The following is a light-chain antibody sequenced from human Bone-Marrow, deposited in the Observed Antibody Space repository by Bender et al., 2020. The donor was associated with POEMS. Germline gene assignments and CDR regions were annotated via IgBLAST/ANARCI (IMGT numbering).Light chain of an antibody. Sequence: QSALTQPASMSGSPRQSITISCTGTSSDIGTFNLVSWFQQHPGKAPKLIIYEINNRPSGVSLRFSGSKSGTSASLAITGLQAEDEGDYYCQSYDNSLGGWVFGGGTKLTVL. J-gene: IGLJ3*02. CDR2: EIN. CDR1: SSDIGTFNL. V-gene: IGLV2-14*02. CDR3: QSYDNSLGGWV.